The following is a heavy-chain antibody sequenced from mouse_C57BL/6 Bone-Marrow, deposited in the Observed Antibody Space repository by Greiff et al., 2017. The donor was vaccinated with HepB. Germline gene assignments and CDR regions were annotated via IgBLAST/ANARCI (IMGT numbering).Heavy chain of an antibody. CDR1: GFTFSDYY. J-gene: IGHJ4*01. Sequence: EVMLVESEGGLVQPGSSMKLSCTASGFTFSDYYMAWVRQVPEKGLEWVANINYDGSSTYYLDSLKSRFIISRDNAKNTLYLQMSSLKSEDTATYYCAREVLYYGSSYDYAMDYWGPGPSVTVSS. D-gene: IGHD1-1*01. CDR2: INYDGSST. V-gene: IGHV5-16*01. CDR3: AREVLYYGSSYDYAMDY.